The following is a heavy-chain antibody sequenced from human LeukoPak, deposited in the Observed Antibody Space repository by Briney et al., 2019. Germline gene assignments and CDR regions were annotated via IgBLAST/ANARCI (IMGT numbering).Heavy chain of an antibody. Sequence: ASVKVSCKASSGNFSSYAISWVRQAPGQGLEWMGRIIPILGIANYAQKFQGRVTITADKSTSTAYMELSSLRSEDTAVYYCARDDPKYYYYYGMDVWGQGTTVTVSS. V-gene: IGHV1-69*04. J-gene: IGHJ6*02. CDR3: ARDDPKYYYYYGMDV. CDR1: SGNFSSYA. CDR2: IIPILGIA.